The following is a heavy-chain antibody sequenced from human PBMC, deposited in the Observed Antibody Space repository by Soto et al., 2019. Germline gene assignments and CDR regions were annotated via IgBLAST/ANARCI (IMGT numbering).Heavy chain of an antibody. V-gene: IGHV3-66*01. Sequence: EVQLVESGGGLVQPGGSLRLSCAASGFSVSSSYMNWVRQAPGKGLEWVSVIDSGGSTDHADSVKGRFTISTDNSKNTVNLQMTSLRAEDTAVYYCAAILTTVTPEEHYLYGFDVWGQGTPVTVSS. CDR2: IDSGGST. D-gene: IGHD4-17*01. J-gene: IGHJ6*02. CDR3: AAILTTVTPEEHYLYGFDV. CDR1: GFSVSSSY.